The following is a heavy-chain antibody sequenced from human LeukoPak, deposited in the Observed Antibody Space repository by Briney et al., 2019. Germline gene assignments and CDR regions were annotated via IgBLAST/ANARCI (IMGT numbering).Heavy chain of an antibody. J-gene: IGHJ4*02. V-gene: IGHV3-64D*06. Sequence: GGSLRLSCSTSGFTFSNHFTHWVRQAPGKGLEYVSSIDINGGTTFYADSVKGRFTISRDNSKNALYLQLSSLRLEDTALYYCVKDLSGTWSFDYWGQGTLVTVSS. CDR2: IDINGGTT. CDR1: GFTFSNHF. CDR3: VKDLSGTWSFDY. D-gene: IGHD1-26*01.